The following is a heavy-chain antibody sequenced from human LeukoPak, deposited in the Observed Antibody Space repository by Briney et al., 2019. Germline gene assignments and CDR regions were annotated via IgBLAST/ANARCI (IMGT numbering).Heavy chain of an antibody. CDR1: GGSILDSTYY. CDR3: ARQSSGYYYGWFDP. V-gene: IGHV4-39*01. Sequence: SETLSLTCTVSGGSILDSTYYWAWIRQPPGKGLECIATIFYTGNTHYNPSLKSRVTMSVDTVKNQFSLNLNSVTAADTAVYYCARQSSGYYYGWFDPWGQGTLVTVSS. J-gene: IGHJ5*02. D-gene: IGHD3-22*01. CDR2: IFYTGNT.